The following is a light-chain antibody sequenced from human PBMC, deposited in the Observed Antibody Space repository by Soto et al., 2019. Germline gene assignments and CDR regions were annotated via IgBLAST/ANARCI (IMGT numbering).Light chain of an antibody. V-gene: IGLV1-47*01. CDR2: RNN. CDR1: SSNIGSNY. J-gene: IGLJ1*01. Sequence: QSVLTQPPSGSGTPGQRVTISCSGSSSNIGSNYVYWYQQLPGTAPKLLIYRNNQRPSGVPDRFSGSKSGTSASLAISGLRSEDEADYYCAAWDDSLSGRVFGTGTKVTVL. CDR3: AAWDDSLSGRV.